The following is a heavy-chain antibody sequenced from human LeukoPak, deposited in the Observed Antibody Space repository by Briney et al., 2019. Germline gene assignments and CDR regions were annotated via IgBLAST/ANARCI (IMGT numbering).Heavy chain of an antibody. J-gene: IGHJ4*02. D-gene: IGHD3-9*01. V-gene: IGHV1-18*04. CDR3: ARDRVYYDILTVADPTFDY. CDR1: GYTFTRYY. Sequence: ASVKVSCKASGYTFTRYYMHWVRQAPGQGLEWMGWISAYNGNTNYAQKLQGRVTMTTDTSTSTAYMELRSLRSDDTAVYYGARDRVYYDILTVADPTFDYWGQGTLVTVSS. CDR2: ISAYNGNT.